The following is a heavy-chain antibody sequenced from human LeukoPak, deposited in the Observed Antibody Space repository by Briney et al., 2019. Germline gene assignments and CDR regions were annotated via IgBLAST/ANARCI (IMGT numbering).Heavy chain of an antibody. CDR3: ARQRYPFGMDV. CDR2: IYSGGST. Sequence: GSLRLSCAASGFTASSNYMSWVRQAPGKGLEWVSVIYSGGSTYYADSVKGRFTISRDNSKNTLYLQMNSLRAEDTAVYYCARQRYPFGMDVWGQGTTVTVSS. D-gene: IGHD3-9*01. V-gene: IGHV3-53*01. J-gene: IGHJ6*02. CDR1: GFTASSNY.